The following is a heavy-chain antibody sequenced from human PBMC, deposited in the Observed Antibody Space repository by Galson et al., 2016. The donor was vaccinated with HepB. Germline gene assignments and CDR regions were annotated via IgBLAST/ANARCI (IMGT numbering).Heavy chain of an antibody. CDR3: VRGLYGSWNYYYHGLDV. Sequence: CAISGDSVSSKSAAWNWIRQSPSRGLEWLGRTYFRSKWYNDYALSVKSRIIISPDTSKNQLSLQLNSVTPEDTAVYYCVRGLYGSWNYYYHGLDVWGQGTTVIVSS. CDR1: GDSVSSKSAA. V-gene: IGHV6-1*01. J-gene: IGHJ6*02. CDR2: TYFRSKWYN. D-gene: IGHD3-10*01.